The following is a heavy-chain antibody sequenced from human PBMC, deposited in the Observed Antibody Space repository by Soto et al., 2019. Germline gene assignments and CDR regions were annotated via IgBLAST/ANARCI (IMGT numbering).Heavy chain of an antibody. D-gene: IGHD1-1*01. CDR2: ISSSSSWT. J-gene: IGHJ4*02. CDR1: GFTFSDYY. CDR3: TRDWLTGTARQKFDY. Sequence: GGSLRLSCAASGFTFSDYYMSWIRQVPGKGLEWISYISSSSSWTKYADSVKGRFAISRDNAKNSVYLQMNSLRVEDMAVYYCTRDWLTGTARQKFDYWGQGALVTVSS. V-gene: IGHV3-11*05.